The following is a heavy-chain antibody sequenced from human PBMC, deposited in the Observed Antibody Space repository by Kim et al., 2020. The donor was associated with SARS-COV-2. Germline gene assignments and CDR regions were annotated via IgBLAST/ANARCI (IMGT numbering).Heavy chain of an antibody. D-gene: IGHD3-22*01. CDR3: ARDHYDDSSRFRHH. CDR2: INPLDGTT. V-gene: IGHV1-46*01. CDR1: GYTFSDFY. Sequence: ASVKVSCKAFGYTFSDFYIHWLRQAPGQGLEWMGIINPLDGTTSHAHKFQGRVTLASDTSTSTVYMELSSLRSDDAAVYYCARDHYDDSSRFRHHRGPGTLVIVSS. J-gene: IGHJ1*01.